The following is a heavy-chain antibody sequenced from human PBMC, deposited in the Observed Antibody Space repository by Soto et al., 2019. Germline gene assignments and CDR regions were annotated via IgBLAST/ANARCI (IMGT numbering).Heavy chain of an antibody. D-gene: IGHD6-13*01. V-gene: IGHV4-4*02. CDR3: AREVNSSPARGPNWFDP. CDR1: GDSINNSHW. CDR2: TYHSGTT. J-gene: IGHJ5*02. Sequence: QVQLQESGPGLVQPSGTLSLTCAVSGDSINNSHWWSWVRQTPGKGLEWIGETYHSGTTNYNPSLKTRVTISIDKSKNQFSQKMNSVTAADTAVYYCAREVNSSPARGPNWFDPWGQGTLVTVSS.